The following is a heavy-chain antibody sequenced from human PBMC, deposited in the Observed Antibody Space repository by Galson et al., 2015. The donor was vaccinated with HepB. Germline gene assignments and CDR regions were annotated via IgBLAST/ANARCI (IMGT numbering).Heavy chain of an antibody. J-gene: IGHJ3*02. CDR1: GITFTFYA. V-gene: IGHV3-23*01. D-gene: IGHD6-19*01. CDR3: AKDRDFSSGWVRGNFDI. CDR2: ITGEGSVT. Sequence: SLRLSCAASGITFTFYAMTWVRQAPGKGLEWVSSITGEGSVTYYADSVKGRFTISRDNSKNTLCLQMNSLRAEDTAVYYCAKDRDFSSGWVRGNFDIWGQGTMVTVSS.